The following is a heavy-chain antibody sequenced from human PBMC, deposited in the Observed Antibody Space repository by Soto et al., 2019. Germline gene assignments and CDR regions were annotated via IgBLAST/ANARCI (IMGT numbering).Heavy chain of an antibody. Sequence: EVQLLESGGGLVQPGGSLRLSCAASGFTFSSYAMSWVRQAPGKGLVCVSAISGSGGSTYYADSVKGRFTISRDHSKNPLYLQMNSLRAEDTAVYYCAKNLIAAAGCFDYWGQGTLVTVSS. V-gene: IGHV3-23*01. CDR3: AKNLIAAAGCFDY. CDR2: ISGSGGST. J-gene: IGHJ4*02. CDR1: GFTFSSYA. D-gene: IGHD6-13*01.